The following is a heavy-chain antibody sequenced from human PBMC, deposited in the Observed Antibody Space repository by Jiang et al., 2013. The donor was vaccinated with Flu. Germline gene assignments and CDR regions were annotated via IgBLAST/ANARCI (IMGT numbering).Heavy chain of an antibody. D-gene: IGHD2-2*01. CDR1: GFTFSSYG. J-gene: IGHJ4*02. V-gene: IGHV3-30*18. Sequence: QLVESGGGVVQPGRSLRLSCAASGFTFSSYGMHWVRQAPGKGLEWVAVISYDGSNKYYADSVKGRFTISRDNSKNTLYLQMNSLRAEDTAVYYCAKDLEELVVVPADWGQGTLVTVSS. CDR2: ISYDGSNK. CDR3: AKDLEELVVVPAD.